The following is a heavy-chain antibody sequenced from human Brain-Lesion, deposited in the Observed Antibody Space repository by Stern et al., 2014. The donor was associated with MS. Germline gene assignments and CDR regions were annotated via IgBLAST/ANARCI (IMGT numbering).Heavy chain of an antibody. CDR3: ARFPASRPHVFDS. V-gene: IGHV4-4*02. CDR1: GGSISSSNW. J-gene: IGHJ4*02. D-gene: IGHD6-13*01. CDR2: SDHSGST. Sequence: QDQLVQSGPRLVKPSGTLSLTCAVSGGSISSSNWWSWVRQSPGKGLEWIGESDHSGSTIYNPSLKSRVTVSVDKSKNRFSLNLRSVPAADTAVYFCARFPASRPHVFDSWGQGTLVTVSS.